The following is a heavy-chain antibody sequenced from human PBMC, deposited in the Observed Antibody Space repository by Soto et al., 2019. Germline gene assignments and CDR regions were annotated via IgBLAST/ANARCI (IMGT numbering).Heavy chain of an antibody. D-gene: IGHD2-21*01. Sequence: SETLSLTCSVSGGSISSGGYDWSWIRQHPGKGLEWIGYIYYSGSTYYNPSLKSRVTISVDTSKNQFSLKLSSVTAADTAVYYCARLVVIDDYFDYSGQRTLLTVS. V-gene: IGHV4-31*03. CDR2: IYYSGST. J-gene: IGHJ4*02. CDR3: ARLVVIDDYFDY. CDR1: GGSISSGGYD.